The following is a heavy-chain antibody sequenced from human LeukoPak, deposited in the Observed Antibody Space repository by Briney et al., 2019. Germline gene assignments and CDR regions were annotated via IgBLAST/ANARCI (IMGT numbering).Heavy chain of an antibody. J-gene: IGHJ5*02. D-gene: IGHD1-26*01. V-gene: IGHV4-30-2*01. CDR3: ARFWSEWELLQRYNWFDP. CDR2: IYHSGST. CDR1: GGSISSGGYY. Sequence: PSETLSLTCTVSGGSISSGGYYWSWIRQPPGKGLEWIGYIYHSGSTYYNPSLKSRVTISVDRSKNQFSLKLSSVTAADTAVYYCARFWSEWELLQRYNWFDPWGQGTLVTVSS.